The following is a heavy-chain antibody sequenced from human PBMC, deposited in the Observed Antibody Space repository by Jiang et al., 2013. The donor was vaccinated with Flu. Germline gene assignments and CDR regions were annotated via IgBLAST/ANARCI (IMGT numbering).Heavy chain of an antibody. Sequence: VQLVESGPGLVKPSETLSLTCTVSGGSLSSYYWSWIRQPPGKELEWVGYISYSVDYSGSTNYNPSLKSRVSISVDPSKNQFSLKVSSVTAADTAVYYCAKLVLPTDMGGPWFDPWGQGTLVTVSS. D-gene: IGHD2-2*01. J-gene: IGHJ5*02. CDR1: GGSLSSYY. V-gene: IGHV4-59*01. CDR2: ISYSVDYSGST. CDR3: AKLVLPTDMGGPWFDP.